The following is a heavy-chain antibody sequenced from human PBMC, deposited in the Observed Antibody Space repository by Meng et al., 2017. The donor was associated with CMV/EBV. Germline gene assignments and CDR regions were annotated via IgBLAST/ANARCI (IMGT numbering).Heavy chain of an antibody. CDR2: IHPNSGGT. CDR3: ARDDGSLDY. Sequence: QVRLGQFGDEVKKPGAPVKVSCKASGYTFTCYYMHWVRQAPGPGLEWMGWIHPNSGGTNYAQKFQGRVTMTRDTSISTAYMELSRLRSDDTAVYYCARDDGSLDYWGQGTLVTVSS. J-gene: IGHJ4*02. V-gene: IGHV1-2*02. D-gene: IGHD2-15*01. CDR1: GYTFTCYY.